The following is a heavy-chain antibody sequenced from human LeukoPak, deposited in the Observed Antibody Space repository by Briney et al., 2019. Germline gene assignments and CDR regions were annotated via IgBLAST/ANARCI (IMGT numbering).Heavy chain of an antibody. Sequence: GGSLRLSCAASGFTFSSYAMSWVRQAPGKGLEWVSAISGSGGSTYYADSVKGRFTISRDNSKNTLYPQMNSLRAEDTAVYYCAKVGYGYVWGSYRYFDYWGQGTLVTVSS. CDR2: ISGSGGST. V-gene: IGHV3-23*01. D-gene: IGHD3-16*02. J-gene: IGHJ4*02. CDR3: AKVGYGYVWGSYRYFDY. CDR1: GFTFSSYA.